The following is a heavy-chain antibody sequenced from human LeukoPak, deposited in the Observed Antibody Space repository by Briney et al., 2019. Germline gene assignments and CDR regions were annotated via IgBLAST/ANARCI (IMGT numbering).Heavy chain of an antibody. Sequence: SQTLSLTCAISGDSVSTNSAAWNWIRQSPSRGLEWLGRAYVRSKWKHDYAVSVKSRITVKPDTSKNQFSLQLNSVTPEDTAVYYCARGVGATQYYFYYMDVWGEGTTVIASS. J-gene: IGHJ6*03. CDR2: AYVRSKWKH. V-gene: IGHV6-1*01. CDR3: ARGVGATQYYFYYMDV. CDR1: GDSVSTNSAA. D-gene: IGHD1-26*01.